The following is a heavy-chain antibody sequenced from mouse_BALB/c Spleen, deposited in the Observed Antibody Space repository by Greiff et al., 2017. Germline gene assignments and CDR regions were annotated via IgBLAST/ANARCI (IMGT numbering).Heavy chain of an antibody. D-gene: IGHD2-13*01. J-gene: IGHJ2*01. CDR3: ASSVTTDVDY. V-gene: IGHV1-67*01. CDR2: ISTYNGNT. CDR1: GYTFTDYA. Sequence: QVQLQQSGPELVRPGVSVKISCKASGYTFTDYAMHWVKQSHAKSLEWIGDISTYNGNTNYNQKFKGKATLTVDKSSSTAYMELVRLTSEDSAIYDCASSVTTDVDYWGQGTTLTVSA.